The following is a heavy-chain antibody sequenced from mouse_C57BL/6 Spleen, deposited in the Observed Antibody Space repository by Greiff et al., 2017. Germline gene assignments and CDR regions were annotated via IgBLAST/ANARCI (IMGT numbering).Heavy chain of an antibody. J-gene: IGHJ2*01. D-gene: IGHD1-1*01. CDR1: GYPFTSYW. V-gene: IGHV1-61*01. Sequence: VQLQQPGAELVRPGPSVKLSCKASGYPFTSYWMVWVKQRPGQGLEWIGNIYPSDSETHYNQKFKDKARLTADKSSSTAYMELRSLTSEDSAVYICARPAVVDYWGEGTPLRGSS. CDR3: ARPAVVDY. CDR2: IYPSDSET.